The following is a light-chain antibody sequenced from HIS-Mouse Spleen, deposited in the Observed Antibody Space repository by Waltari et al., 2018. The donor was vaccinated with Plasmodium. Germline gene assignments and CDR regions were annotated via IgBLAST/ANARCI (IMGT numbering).Light chain of an antibody. Sequence: QSALTQPASVSGSPGQSITISCTATSRDVGSYNLVSWYQQHPGKAPKLMIYEGSKRPSGVSNRFSGSKSGNTASLTISGLQAEDEADYYCCSYAGSSTLFGGGTKLTVL. CDR2: EGS. V-gene: IGLV2-23*01. CDR1: SRDVGSYNL. CDR3: CSYAGSSTL. J-gene: IGLJ2*01.